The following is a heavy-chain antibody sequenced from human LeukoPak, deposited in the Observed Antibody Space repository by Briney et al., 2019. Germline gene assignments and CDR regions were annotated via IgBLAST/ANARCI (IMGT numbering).Heavy chain of an antibody. V-gene: IGHV4-39*07. CDR2: IYYSGST. J-gene: IGHJ4*02. CDR3: ATDYYDSSGYYF. CDR1: GGSISSSSYY. Sequence: SETLSLTCTVSGGSISSSSYYWGWIRQPPGKGLEWIGSIYYSGSTYYNPSLKSRVTISVDTSKNQFSLKVSSVTAADTAVYHCATDYYDSSGYYFWGQGTLVTVSS. D-gene: IGHD3-22*01.